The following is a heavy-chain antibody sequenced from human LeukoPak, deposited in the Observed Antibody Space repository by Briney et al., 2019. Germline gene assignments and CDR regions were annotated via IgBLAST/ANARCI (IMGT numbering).Heavy chain of an antibody. Sequence: SETLSLTCTVSGGSISSYYWSWIRQPPGKGLEWIGYIYYSGSTNYNPSLKSRVTISVDTSKTQFSLKLSSVTAADTAVYYCARAGGKYSSSWYQFDYWGQGTLVTVSS. CDR1: GGSISSYY. D-gene: IGHD6-13*01. CDR3: ARAGGKYSSSWYQFDY. CDR2: IYYSGST. J-gene: IGHJ4*02. V-gene: IGHV4-59*01.